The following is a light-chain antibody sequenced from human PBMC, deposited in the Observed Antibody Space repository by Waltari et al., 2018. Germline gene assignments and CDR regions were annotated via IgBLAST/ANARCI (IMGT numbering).Light chain of an antibody. V-gene: IGKV3-15*01. CDR2: GAS. Sequence: EIVLTQSPATLSVSPGERATLFCRASHSIRTNLAWYHQKPGQAPRLLIYGASTRATGIPARFSGSGSGTEFTLTISSLQSEDFAVYYCQQFNTWWTFGQGTKVEFK. CDR3: QQFNTWWT. CDR1: HSIRTN. J-gene: IGKJ1*01.